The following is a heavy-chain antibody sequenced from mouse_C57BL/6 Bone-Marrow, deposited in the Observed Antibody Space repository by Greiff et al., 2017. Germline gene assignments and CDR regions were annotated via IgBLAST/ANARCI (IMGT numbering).Heavy chain of an antibody. CDR3: ASDGYGAWFAY. CDR1: GYTFTDYY. CDR2: INPYNGGT. J-gene: IGHJ3*01. Sequence: VQLQQSGPVLVKPGASVKMSCKASGYTFTDYYMNWVKQSHGKSLEWIGVINPYNGGTSYNQKFKGKATLTVDKSSSTAYMELNSLTSEDSAVYYCASDGYGAWFAYWGQGTLVTVSA. V-gene: IGHV1-19*01. D-gene: IGHD2-3*01.